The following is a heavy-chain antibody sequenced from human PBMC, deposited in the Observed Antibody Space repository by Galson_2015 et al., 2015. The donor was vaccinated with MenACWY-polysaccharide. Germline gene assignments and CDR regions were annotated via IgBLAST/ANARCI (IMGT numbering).Heavy chain of an antibody. Sequence: SLRLSCAVSGFTFRTYAMNWVRQAPGKGLEWVSYISSSSSTIYYADSVKGRFTISRDNAKNSLYLQMNSLRAEDTAVYFCARSFGSSLTYWGQGTLVTVSS. J-gene: IGHJ4*02. V-gene: IGHV3-48*01. CDR2: ISSSSSTI. CDR3: ARSFGSSLTY. D-gene: IGHD6-6*01. CDR1: GFTFRTYA.